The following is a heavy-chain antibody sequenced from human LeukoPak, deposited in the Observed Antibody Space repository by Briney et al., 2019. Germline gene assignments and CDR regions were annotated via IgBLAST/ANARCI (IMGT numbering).Heavy chain of an antibody. V-gene: IGHV1-2*06. J-gene: IGHJ5*02. CDR1: GYTFTGYY. CDR2: INPNSGGT. D-gene: IGHD3-10*01. CDR3: ARGLSRFGDDWFDP. Sequence: ASVKVSCKASGYTFTGYYMHWVRQAPGQGLEWMGRINPNSGGTNYAQKFQGRVTMTRDTSISTAYMELSRLRSDDTAVYYCARGLSRFGDDWFDPWGQGTLVTVSS.